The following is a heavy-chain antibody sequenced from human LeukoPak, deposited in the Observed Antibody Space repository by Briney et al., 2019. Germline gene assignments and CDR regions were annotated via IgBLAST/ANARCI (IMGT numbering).Heavy chain of an antibody. V-gene: IGHV3-30*02. CDR1: GFIFSSYG. CDR3: ARDASNYYDSSGYFDY. J-gene: IGHJ4*02. CDR2: IRFDGSNT. D-gene: IGHD3-22*01. Sequence: GGSLRLSCAASGFIFSSYGMHWVRQAPGKGLEWATFIRFDGSNTYYSDSVKGRFTISRDNSKNTLYLQMNSLRAEDTALYYCARDASNYYDSSGYFDYWGQGTLVTVSS.